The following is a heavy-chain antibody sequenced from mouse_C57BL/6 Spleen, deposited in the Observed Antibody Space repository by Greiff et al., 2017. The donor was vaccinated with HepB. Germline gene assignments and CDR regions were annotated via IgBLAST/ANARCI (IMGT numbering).Heavy chain of an antibody. V-gene: IGHV5-9-1*02. CDR1: GFTFSSYA. CDR2: ISSGGDYI. Sequence: EVMLVESGEGLVKPGGSLKLSCAASGFTFSSYAMSWVRQTPEKRLEWVAYISSGGDYIYYADTVKGRFTISRDNARNTLYLQMSSLKSEDTAMYYCTNLYYGSSPAWFAYWGQGTLVTVSA. J-gene: IGHJ3*01. D-gene: IGHD1-1*01. CDR3: TNLYYGSSPAWFAY.